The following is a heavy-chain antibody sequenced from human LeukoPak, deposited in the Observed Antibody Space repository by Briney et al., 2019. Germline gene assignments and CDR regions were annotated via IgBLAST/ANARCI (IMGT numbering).Heavy chain of an antibody. J-gene: IGHJ3*02. CDR1: GGSISGYS. CDR2: IYYSGDT. V-gene: IGHV4-59*12. CDR3: ARARDYYDSSGYIMVDAFDI. Sequence: SETLSLTCTVSGGSISGYSWSWIRQSPGGELEWIGYIYYSGDTAYNPSLRSRVTMSVDTSKNQLSLQLSSVTTADTAVYYCARARDYYDSSGYIMVDAFDIWGQGTMVTVSS. D-gene: IGHD3-22*01.